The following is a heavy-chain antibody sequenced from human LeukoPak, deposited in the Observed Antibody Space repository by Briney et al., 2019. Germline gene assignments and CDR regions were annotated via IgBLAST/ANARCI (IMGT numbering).Heavy chain of an antibody. CDR2: INHSGST. V-gene: IGHV4-34*01. D-gene: IGHD3-10*01. CDR3: ARGLRYYGSGSGNWFDP. CDR1: GGSFSGYY. Sequence: PSETLSLTCAVYGGSFSGYYWSWIRQPPGKGQERIGEINHSGSTNYNPSLKSRVNISVDTSKNQCSLKLSSVTAADTAVYYCARGLRYYGSGSGNWFDPWGQGTLVTVSS. J-gene: IGHJ5*02.